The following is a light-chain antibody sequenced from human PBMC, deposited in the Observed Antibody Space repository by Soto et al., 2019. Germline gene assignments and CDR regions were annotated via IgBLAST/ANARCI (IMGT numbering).Light chain of an antibody. CDR2: DAS. J-gene: IGKJ4*01. Sequence: EIVMTQSPATLSVSPGERATLSCRASQSGSSNLAWYQQKPGQAPRLLIYDASSRATGIPDRFSGGGSGTDFTLTISRLEPEDFAVYYCQQFSSYPLTFGGGTKVDI. CDR3: QQFSSYPLT. CDR1: QSGSSN. V-gene: IGKV3-20*01.